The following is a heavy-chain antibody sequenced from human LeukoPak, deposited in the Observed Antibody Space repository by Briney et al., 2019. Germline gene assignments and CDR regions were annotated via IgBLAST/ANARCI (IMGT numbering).Heavy chain of an antibody. Sequence: SETLSLTCTVSGGSISTGSYYWNWIRQPAGKGLEWIGRIYTSGSTNYNPSLKSRVTLSVDTSKNRFSLKLNSVTAADTAVYYCARVARSMSSSSEDSWGQGTLVTVSS. CDR2: IYTSGST. CDR1: GGSISTGSYY. D-gene: IGHD6-13*01. V-gene: IGHV4-61*02. CDR3: ARVARSMSSSSEDS. J-gene: IGHJ4*02.